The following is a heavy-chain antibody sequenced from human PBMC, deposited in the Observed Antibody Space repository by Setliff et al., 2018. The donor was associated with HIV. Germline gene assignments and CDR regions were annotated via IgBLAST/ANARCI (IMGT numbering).Heavy chain of an antibody. D-gene: IGHD1-26*01. CDR3: TRRRRAPGIEDLEAY. CDR2: IYPGGFVT. Sequence: GESLKISCQASGYSFTNYWIGWVRQMPGKGLEWIGVIYPGGFVTRYGPSFQGQVFISADRSITTAYLQWDSLKASDTAMYYCTRRRRAPGIEDLEAYWGQGTLVNVSS. CDR1: GYSFTNYW. V-gene: IGHV5-51*01. J-gene: IGHJ4*02.